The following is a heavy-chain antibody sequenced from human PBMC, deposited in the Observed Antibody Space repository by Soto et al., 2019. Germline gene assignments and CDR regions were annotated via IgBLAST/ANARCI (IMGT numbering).Heavy chain of an antibody. D-gene: IGHD6-13*01. V-gene: IGHV4-39*01. Sequence: SETLSLTCTVSGGSIRSSTYYWGWIRQPPGKGLEWIGNIYSSGTTYYNPSLKSRVTISVDTSKNQFSLKLGSVTAADTAVYYCATQSALAAAGTHDYWGQGTLVTVSS. CDR3: ATQSALAAAGTHDY. CDR1: GGSIRSSTYY. J-gene: IGHJ4*02. CDR2: IYSSGTT.